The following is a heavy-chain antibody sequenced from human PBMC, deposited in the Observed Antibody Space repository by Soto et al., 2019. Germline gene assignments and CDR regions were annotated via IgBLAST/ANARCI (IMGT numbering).Heavy chain of an antibody. V-gene: IGHV1-69*01. Sequence: GPQVKVSCKASGGTFSSYAISWVRQAPGQGLEWMGGIIPIFGTANYAQKFQGRVTITADESTSTAYMELSSLRSEDTAVYYCARTPPVSLELINWFDPWGQGTLVTVSS. CDR1: GGTFSSYA. CDR3: ARTPPVSLELINWFDP. CDR2: IIPIFGTA. J-gene: IGHJ5*02. D-gene: IGHD1-7*01.